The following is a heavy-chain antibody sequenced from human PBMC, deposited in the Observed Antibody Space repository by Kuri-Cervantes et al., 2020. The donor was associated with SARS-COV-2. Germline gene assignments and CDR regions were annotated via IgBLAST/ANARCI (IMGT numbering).Heavy chain of an antibody. CDR2: ISSSGSTI. CDR1: GFTFSSYE. D-gene: IGHD3-22*01. Sequence: GGSLRLSCAASGFTFSSYEMNWVRQAPGKGLEWVSYISSSGSTIYYADSVKGRFTISRDNAKNSLYLQMNSLRAEDTAVYYCARGDSSGYLYYFDYWGQGILVTVSS. V-gene: IGHV3-48*03. J-gene: IGHJ4*02. CDR3: ARGDSSGYLYYFDY.